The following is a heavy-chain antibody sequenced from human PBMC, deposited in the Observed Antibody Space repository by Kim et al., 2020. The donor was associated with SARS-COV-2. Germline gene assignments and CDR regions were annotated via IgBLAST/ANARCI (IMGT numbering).Heavy chain of an antibody. V-gene: IGHV4-39*01. J-gene: IGHJ4*02. Sequence: LKSRVTISVDTSKNQCSLKLSSVTAADTAVYYCARQSLSGASIAVAYFDYWGQGTLVTVSS. D-gene: IGHD6-19*01. CDR3: ARQSLSGASIAVAYFDY.